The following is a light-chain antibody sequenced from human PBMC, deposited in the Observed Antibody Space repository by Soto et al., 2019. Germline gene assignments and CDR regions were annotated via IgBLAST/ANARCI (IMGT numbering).Light chain of an antibody. J-gene: IGKJ1*01. CDR1: QSVLYSSNNKNY. Sequence: DIVMTQSPDSLAVSLGETATINCKSSQSVLYSSNNKNYLAWYQQKPGQPPKLLIYWASTRESGVPDRFSGSGSGTDFTLTISSLQAEDVAVYYCQQYYSTPRTFGQGTQVEVK. V-gene: IGKV4-1*01. CDR3: QQYYSTPRT. CDR2: WAS.